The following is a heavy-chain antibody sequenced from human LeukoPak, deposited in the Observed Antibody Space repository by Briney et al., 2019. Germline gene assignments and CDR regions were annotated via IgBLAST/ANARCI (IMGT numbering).Heavy chain of an antibody. CDR3: ARGSGIAAAVALDY. CDR2: INHSGST. V-gene: IGHV4-34*01. CDR1: GGSFSGYY. D-gene: IGHD6-13*01. J-gene: IGHJ4*02. Sequence: SETLSLTCAVYGGSFSGYYWSWIRQPPGKGLEWIGEINHSGSTDYNPSLKSRVTISVDTSKNQCSLKLSSVTAADTAVYYCARGSGIAAAVALDYWGQGTLVTVSS.